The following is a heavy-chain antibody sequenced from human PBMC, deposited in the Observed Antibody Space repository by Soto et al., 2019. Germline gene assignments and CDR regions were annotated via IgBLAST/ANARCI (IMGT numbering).Heavy chain of an antibody. V-gene: IGHV1-18*01. CDR3: AGISVGGNYYYYMDV. Sequence: ASVKVSCKASGYTFTSYGISWVLQAPGQGLEWMGWISAYNGNTNYAQKLQGRVTMTTDTSTSTAYMELRSLRSDDTAVYYCAGISVGGNYYYYMDVWGKGTTVTVSS. J-gene: IGHJ6*03. CDR2: ISAYNGNT. D-gene: IGHD1-26*01. CDR1: GYTFTSYG.